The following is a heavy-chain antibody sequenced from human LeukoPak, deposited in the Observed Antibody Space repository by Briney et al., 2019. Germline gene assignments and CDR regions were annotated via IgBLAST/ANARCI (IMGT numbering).Heavy chain of an antibody. CDR3: AGGNYARFDY. J-gene: IGHJ4*02. CDR1: GFTFSSYE. CDR2: ISSSGSTI. D-gene: IGHD1-7*01. V-gene: IGHV3-48*03. Sequence: GGSLRLSCAASGFTFSSYEMNWVRQAPGKGLEWVSYISSSGSTICYADSVKGRFTISRDNAKNSLYLQMNSLRAEDTAVYYCAGGNYARFDYWGQGTLVTVSS.